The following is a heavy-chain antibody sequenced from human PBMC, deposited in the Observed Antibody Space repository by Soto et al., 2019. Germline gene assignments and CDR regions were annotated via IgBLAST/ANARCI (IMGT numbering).Heavy chain of an antibody. CDR2: IYSGGST. D-gene: IGHD2-8*01. Sequence: ETLSLTCTVSGGSISSSSYYWGWIRQPPGKGLEWVSVIYSGGSTYYADSVKGRFTISRDNSKNTLYLQMNSLRAEDTAVYYCARDYGGYCTNGVCYATPNSYYYYYMDVWGKGTTVTVSS. J-gene: IGHJ6*03. V-gene: IGHV3-66*01. CDR3: ARDYGGYCTNGVCYATPNSYYYYYMDV. CDR1: GGSISSSSYY.